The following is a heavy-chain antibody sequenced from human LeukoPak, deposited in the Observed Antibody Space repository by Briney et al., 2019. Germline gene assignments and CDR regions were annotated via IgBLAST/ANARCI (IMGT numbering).Heavy chain of an antibody. CDR2: ISASGGST. CDR1: GFTFSSCA. D-gene: IGHD6-13*01. CDR3: AKGPKQQLVGSRGHYFDY. J-gene: IGHJ4*02. V-gene: IGHV3-23*01. Sequence: GGPLRLSCGASGFTFSSCAMSWVRQAPGKGLEWVSLISASGGSTHYADSVKGRVTISRDKSKNTLYLQMNSLRAEDTAFYYCAKGPKQQLVGSRGHYFDYWGQGTLVTVSS.